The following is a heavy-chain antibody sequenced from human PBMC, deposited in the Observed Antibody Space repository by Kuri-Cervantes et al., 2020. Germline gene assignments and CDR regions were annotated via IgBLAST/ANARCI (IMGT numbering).Heavy chain of an antibody. CDR1: GYSFTNFA. D-gene: IGHD3-16*01. CDR3: ARDLLLRGSKSDY. V-gene: IGHV7-4-1*02. J-gene: IGHJ4*02. Sequence: ASVKVSCKASGYSFTNFAMNWVRQAPGQGLEWMGWINTKTGNPTYAQGFTGRFVFSLDTSVSTTYLQISSLKAEDTAVCYCARDLLLRGSKSDYWGQGTLVTVSS. CDR2: INTKTGNP.